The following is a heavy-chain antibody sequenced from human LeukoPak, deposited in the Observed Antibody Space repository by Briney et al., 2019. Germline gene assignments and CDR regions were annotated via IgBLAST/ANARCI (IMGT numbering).Heavy chain of an antibody. CDR2: ISAYNGNT. CDR3: AREPAGFYDILTGYYGYFDY. D-gene: IGHD3-9*01. Sequence: ASVKVSCKASGYTFTSYGISWVRQAPGQGLEWMGWISAYNGNTNYAQKLQGRVTMTTDTSTSTAYMELRSLRSEDTAVYYCAREPAGFYDILTGYYGYFDYWGQGTLVTVSS. CDR1: GYTFTSYG. V-gene: IGHV1-18*01. J-gene: IGHJ4*02.